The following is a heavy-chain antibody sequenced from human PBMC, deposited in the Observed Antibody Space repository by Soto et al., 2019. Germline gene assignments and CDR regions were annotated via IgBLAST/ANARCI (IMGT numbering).Heavy chain of an antibody. CDR2: IYYSGST. J-gene: IGHJ4*02. CDR3: AISGDSSGFPPPLDY. V-gene: IGHV4-59*01. D-gene: IGHD3-22*01. CDR1: GGSISSYY. Sequence: SDTLSLTCTVSGGSISSYYWSWIRQPPGKGLEWIGYIYYSGSTNYNPSLKSRVTISVDTSKNQFSLKLSSVTAADTAVYYCAISGDSSGFPPPLDYSGQGTLVIVSS.